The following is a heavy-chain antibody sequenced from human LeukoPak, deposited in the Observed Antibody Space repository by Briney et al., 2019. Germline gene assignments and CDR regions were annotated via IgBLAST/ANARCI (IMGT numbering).Heavy chain of an antibody. CDR2: INNSGST. CDR1: GGTFSGYY. J-gene: IGHJ3*02. D-gene: IGHD3-9*01. V-gene: IGHV4-34*08. Sequence: PSETLSLTCAVYGGTFSGYYWSWIRQPPGKGLEWIGEINNSGSTNYNPSLKSRVTISVDTSKNQFSLKLSSVTDADTAVYYCAAATYYDILTGKTDAFDIWGQGTMVTVSS. CDR3: AAATYYDILTGKTDAFDI.